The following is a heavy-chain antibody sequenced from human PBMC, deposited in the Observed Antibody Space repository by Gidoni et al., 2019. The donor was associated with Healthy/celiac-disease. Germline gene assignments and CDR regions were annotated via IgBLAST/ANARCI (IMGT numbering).Heavy chain of an antibody. J-gene: IGHJ4*02. Sequence: QVQLQESGPGLVKPSETLSLTCTVSGGSISSYYWSWIRQPPGKGLEWIGYIYYSGSTNYNPSLKSRVTISVDTSKNQFSLKLSSVTAADTAVYYCARGGSSWYEGFDYWGQGTLVTVSS. CDR2: IYYSGST. V-gene: IGHV4-59*01. D-gene: IGHD6-13*01. CDR1: GGSISSYY. CDR3: ARGGSSWYEGFDY.